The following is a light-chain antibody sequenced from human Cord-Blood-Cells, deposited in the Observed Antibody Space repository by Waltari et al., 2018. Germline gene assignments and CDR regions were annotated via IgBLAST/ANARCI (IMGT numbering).Light chain of an antibody. V-gene: IGKV1-39*01. CDR1: QSISSY. CDR2: AAS. CDR3: QQSYSTPFT. Sequence: DIQMTQSPSSLSASVGDRVTITCRASQSISSYLNWYQQKPGKAPKLLIYAASSLQIGVPSRFSVSGSGTDFTLTISSLQPEDFATYYCQQSYSTPFTFGPGTKVDIK. J-gene: IGKJ3*01.